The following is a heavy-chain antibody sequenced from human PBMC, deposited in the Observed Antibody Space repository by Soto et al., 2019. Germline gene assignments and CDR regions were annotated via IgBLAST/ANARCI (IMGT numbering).Heavy chain of an antibody. Sequence: ASVNVSCKASGYTFTGYYMHWVRQAPGQGLEWMGWINPNSGGTNYAQKFQGWVTMTRDTSISTAYMELSRLRSDDTAVYYCARGRGTDYYYYYYMDVWGKGTTVTVSS. V-gene: IGHV1-2*04. CDR2: INPNSGGT. CDR3: ARGRGTDYYYYYYMDV. J-gene: IGHJ6*03. CDR1: GYTFTGYY.